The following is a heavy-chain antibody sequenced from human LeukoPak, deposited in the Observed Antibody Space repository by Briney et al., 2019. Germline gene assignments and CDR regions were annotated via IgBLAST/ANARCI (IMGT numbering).Heavy chain of an antibody. V-gene: IGHV1-18*01. D-gene: IGHD3-3*01. CDR3: ARGVTIFGVVTENYYYMDV. Sequence: ASVKVSCKASGYTFTRYGISWVRQAPGQGLEWMGWISAYNGNTNYAQKLQGRVTMTTDTSTSTAYMELRSLRSEDTAVYYCARGVTIFGVVTENYYYMDVWGKGTTVTVSS. CDR2: ISAYNGNT. J-gene: IGHJ6*03. CDR1: GYTFTRYG.